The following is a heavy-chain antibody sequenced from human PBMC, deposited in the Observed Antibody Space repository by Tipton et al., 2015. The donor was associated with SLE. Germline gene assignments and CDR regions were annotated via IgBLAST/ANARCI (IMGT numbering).Heavy chain of an antibody. CDR2: VYASGST. V-gene: IGHV4-61*02. CDR3: ARGMVTWRGAILGVDV. J-gene: IGHJ6*02. D-gene: IGHD2-21*02. Sequence: TLSLTCTVSGGSISSSDYYWGWIRQPAGKGLEWIGRVYASGSTYYTPSLKSRVTISVDTSKNQFSLKLSSVTAADAALYYCARGMVTWRGAILGVDVWGQGTTVNVSS. CDR1: GGSISSSDYY.